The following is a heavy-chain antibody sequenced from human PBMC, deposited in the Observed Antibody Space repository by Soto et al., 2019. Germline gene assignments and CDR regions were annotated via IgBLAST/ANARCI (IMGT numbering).Heavy chain of an antibody. V-gene: IGHV4-39*01. J-gene: IGHJ5*02. CDR1: GGSFSSSSYY. CDR3: ARPQLLWGWFDP. CDR2: IYYSGST. D-gene: IGHD2-2*01. Sequence: QLQLQESGPGLVKPSETLSLTCTVSGGSFSSSSYYWGWIRQPPGKGLEWIGSIYYSGSTYYNPSLKSRVTISVDTSKNQFSLKLSSVTAADTAVYYCARPQLLWGWFDPWGQGTLVTVSS.